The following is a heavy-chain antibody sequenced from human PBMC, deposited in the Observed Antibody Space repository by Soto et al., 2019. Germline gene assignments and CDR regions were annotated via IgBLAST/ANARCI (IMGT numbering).Heavy chain of an antibody. CDR1: GGSFSGYY. D-gene: IGHD6-13*01. CDR2: INHSGST. Sequence: SATLSLTCAVYGGSFSGYYWSWIRQPPGKGLEWIGEINHSGSTNYNPSLKSRVTISVDTSKNQFSLKLSSVTAADTAVYYCASPLIGPGKAAAVAFDYWGQGTXVTVSS. J-gene: IGHJ4*02. CDR3: ASPLIGPGKAAAVAFDY. V-gene: IGHV4-34*01.